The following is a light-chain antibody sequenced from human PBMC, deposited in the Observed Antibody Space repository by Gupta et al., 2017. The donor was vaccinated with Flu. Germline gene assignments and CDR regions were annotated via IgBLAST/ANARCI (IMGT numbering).Light chain of an antibody. Sequence: PPSVSVAPGQTARITCGGNDIGSKSVHWYQQKPGQAPVLVVYDNYDRPSGIPERFSGSNSGNTATLTICRVEAGDEADYYCQVWDSSDDHYVFGTGTKVTVL. CDR2: DNY. J-gene: IGLJ1*01. V-gene: IGLV3-21*02. CDR3: QVWDSSDDHYV. CDR1: DIGSKS.